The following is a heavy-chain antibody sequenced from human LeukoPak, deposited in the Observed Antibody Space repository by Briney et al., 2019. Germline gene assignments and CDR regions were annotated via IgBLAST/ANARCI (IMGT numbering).Heavy chain of an antibody. CDR1: GFTFSSYA. J-gene: IGHJ4*02. V-gene: IGHV3-23*01. CDR2: ISGSGGST. D-gene: IGHD4-11*01. Sequence: GGSLRLSCGASGFTFSSYAMSWVRQAPGKGLEWVSAISGSGGSTYYADSVKGRFTISRDNSKNTLYLQMNSLRAEDTAVYYCTVYRSPSVPFDYWGQGTLVTVSS. CDR3: TVYRSPSVPFDY.